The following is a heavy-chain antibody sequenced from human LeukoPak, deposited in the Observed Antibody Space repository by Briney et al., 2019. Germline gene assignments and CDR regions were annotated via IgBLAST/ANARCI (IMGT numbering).Heavy chain of an antibody. CDR2: IYYSGST. CDR3: ARRCSPAAKGAFDI. D-gene: IGHD2-2*01. Sequence: PSETLSLTCAVSGGSISSSSYYWGWIRQPPGKGLEWIGSIYYSGSTYYSPSLKSRVTISVDTSKNQYSLKLSSVTAADTAVCYCARRCSPAAKGAFDIWGQGTMVTVSS. J-gene: IGHJ3*02. CDR1: GGSISSSSYY. V-gene: IGHV4-39*01.